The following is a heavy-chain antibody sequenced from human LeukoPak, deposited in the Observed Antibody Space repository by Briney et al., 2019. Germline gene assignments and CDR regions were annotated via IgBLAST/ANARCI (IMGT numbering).Heavy chain of an antibody. Sequence: ASVRVSCKASGYTFTGYYMHWVRQAPGQGLEWMGWINPNSGGTNYAQKFQGRVTMTRDTSISTAYMELSRLRSDDTAVYYCARDIFLGYCSGGSCYSDYYYYGMDVWGQGTTVTVSS. D-gene: IGHD2-15*01. J-gene: IGHJ6*02. CDR1: GYTFTGYY. CDR3: ARDIFLGYCSGGSCYSDYYYYGMDV. V-gene: IGHV1-2*02. CDR2: INPNSGGT.